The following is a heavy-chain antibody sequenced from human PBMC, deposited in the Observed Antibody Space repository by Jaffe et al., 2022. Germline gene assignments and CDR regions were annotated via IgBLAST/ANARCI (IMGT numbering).Heavy chain of an antibody. V-gene: IGHV4-61*02. CDR1: GGSISSGSYY. CDR2: IYTSGST. D-gene: IGHD3-10*01. CDR3: ARIVRFGESLQGFDP. J-gene: IGHJ5*02. Sequence: QVQLQESGPGLVKPSQTLSLTCTVSGGSISSGSYYWSWIRQPAGKGLEWIGRIYTSGSTNYNPSLKSRVTISVDTSKNQFSLKLSSVTAADTAVYYCARIVRFGESLQGFDPWGQGTLVTVSS.